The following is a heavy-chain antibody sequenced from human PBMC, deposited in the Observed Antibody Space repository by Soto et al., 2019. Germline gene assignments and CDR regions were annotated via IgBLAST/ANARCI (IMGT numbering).Heavy chain of an antibody. V-gene: IGHV4-31*03. J-gene: IGHJ5*02. Sequence: NPSETLSLTCTVSGGSISSGGYYWSWIRRHPGKGLEWIGYIYYSGSTYYNPSLKSRVTISVDTSKNQFSLKLSSVTAADTAVYYCARGNFGKSWRPEGWFDPWGQGTLVTVSS. CDR1: GGSISSGGYY. CDR3: ARGNFGKSWRPEGWFDP. CDR2: IYYSGST. D-gene: IGHD6-13*01.